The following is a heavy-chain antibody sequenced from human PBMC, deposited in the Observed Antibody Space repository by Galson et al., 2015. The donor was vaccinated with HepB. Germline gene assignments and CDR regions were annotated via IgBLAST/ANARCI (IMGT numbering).Heavy chain of an antibody. CDR1: GYTFTSYG. CDR3: ARDIRDIYYGMDV. CDR2: ISGYNGNT. V-gene: IGHV1-18*04. Sequence: SVKVSCKASGYTFTSYGISWVRQAPGQGLEWMGWISGYNGNTNYAQKFQGRVTMTTDTSTSTAYLEVRSLRSDDTAVYYCARDIRDIYYGMDVWGQGTTVTVSS. J-gene: IGHJ6*02. D-gene: IGHD3-10*01.